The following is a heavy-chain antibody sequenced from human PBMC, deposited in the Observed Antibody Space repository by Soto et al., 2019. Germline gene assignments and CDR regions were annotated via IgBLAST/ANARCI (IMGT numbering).Heavy chain of an antibody. J-gene: IGHJ6*02. D-gene: IGHD3-22*01. Sequence: SVKVSCKASGGSFRSYDISWVRQAPGQGLEWMGRIIPIFATTNYAQKLQGRVTMTTDTSTSTAYMELRSLRSDDTAVYYCARDLQDYYDSSGLYYGMDVWGQGTTVTVSS. V-gene: IGHV1-69*05. CDR1: GGSFRSYD. CDR2: IIPIFATT. CDR3: ARDLQDYYDSSGLYYGMDV.